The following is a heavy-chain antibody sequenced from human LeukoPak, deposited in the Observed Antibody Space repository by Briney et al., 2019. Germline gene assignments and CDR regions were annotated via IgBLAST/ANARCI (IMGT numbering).Heavy chain of an antibody. J-gene: IGHJ3*02. CDR3: AKGRYDSSPSAFDI. CDR1: GFTFNSYA. CDR2: ISGSGGST. D-gene: IGHD3-22*01. V-gene: IGHV3-23*01. Sequence: PGGSLRLSCAASGFTFNSYAMSWVRQAPGKGLEWVSGISGSGGSTYYADSVKGRFTISRDNSKNTVYLEMNSLRAEDTAVYYCAKGRYDSSPSAFDIWGQGTMVTVSS.